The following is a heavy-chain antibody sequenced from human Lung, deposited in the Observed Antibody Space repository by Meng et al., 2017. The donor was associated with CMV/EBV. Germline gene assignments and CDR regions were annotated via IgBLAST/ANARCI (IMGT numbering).Heavy chain of an antibody. CDR1: GFTFSSFA. CDR2: ITASGGST. V-gene: IGHV3-23*01. CDR3: AKAYSGSWYREYYAY. J-gene: IGHJ4*02. D-gene: IGHD6-13*01. Sequence: GESLKISCAASGFTFSSFAMSWVRQAPGKGLEWDSAITASGGSTYYADSVKGRFTISRDNSKNTLYLQMNSLRAEDTAVYYCAKAYSGSWYREYYAYWGQGTLVXVSS.